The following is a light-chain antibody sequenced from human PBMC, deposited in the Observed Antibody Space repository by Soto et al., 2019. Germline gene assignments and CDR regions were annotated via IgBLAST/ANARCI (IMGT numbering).Light chain of an antibody. CDR1: HSVSSNY. J-gene: IGKJ2*01. Sequence: EIVWTQSPGTLSLSPGERATLSCRASHSVSSNYLAWYQQKSGQAPRLLMYGASTRATGIPDRFSGSGSGTDCTLTINILEPEDFAVYYCQHYGSSPPYPFGQGTKLEIK. CDR2: GAS. V-gene: IGKV3-20*01. CDR3: QHYGSSPPYP.